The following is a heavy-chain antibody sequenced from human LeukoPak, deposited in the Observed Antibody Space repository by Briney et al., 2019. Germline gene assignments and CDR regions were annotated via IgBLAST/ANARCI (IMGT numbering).Heavy chain of an antibody. V-gene: IGHV3-74*01. CDR3: ARDRLVVRGVIRSPNWFDP. CDR1: GFTFSSYW. CDR2: INSDGSST. D-gene: IGHD3-10*01. Sequence: GGSLRLSCAASGFTFSSYWMHWVRQAPGKGLVWVSRINSDGSSTSYADSVKGRFTISRGNAKNTLYLQMNSLRAEDTAVYYCARDRLVVRGVIRSPNWFDPWGQGTLVTVSS. J-gene: IGHJ5*02.